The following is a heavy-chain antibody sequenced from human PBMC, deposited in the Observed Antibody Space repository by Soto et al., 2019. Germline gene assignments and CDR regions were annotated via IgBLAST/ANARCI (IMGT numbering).Heavy chain of an antibody. Sequence: LKSSCKAPGYIFTLYWIGWVRQMPGKGLEWMRIIYPGYSDTRYSPTFQGQVTISADKSITTASLKWSSLKESDTAVYYCATQSATPGYYYFSYGMYVWGQGTTVTVSS. CDR1: GYIFTLYW. V-gene: IGHV5-51*01. D-gene: IGHD2-2*01. CDR2: IYPGYSDT. CDR3: ATQSATPGYYYFSYGMYV. J-gene: IGHJ6*02.